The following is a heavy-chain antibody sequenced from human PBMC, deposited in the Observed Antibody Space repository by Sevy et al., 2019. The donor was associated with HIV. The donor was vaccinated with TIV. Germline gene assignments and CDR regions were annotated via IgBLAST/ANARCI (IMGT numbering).Heavy chain of an antibody. CDR3: AQEVFGRFDS. Sequence: GGSLRLSCAASGFTFSADWMNWVRQAPGKGLEWVANIKSDGSAKHYVDSVEGRFTISRDNVKKSLYLQMNSLRVEDTAVYYSAQEVFGRFDSWGQGTLVTVSS. V-gene: IGHV3-7*01. CDR2: IKSDGSAK. D-gene: IGHD3-16*01. CDR1: GFTFSADW. J-gene: IGHJ4*02.